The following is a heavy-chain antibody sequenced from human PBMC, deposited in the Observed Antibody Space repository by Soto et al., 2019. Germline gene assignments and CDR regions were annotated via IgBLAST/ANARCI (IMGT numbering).Heavy chain of an antibody. CDR1: GFTFRNFA. V-gene: IGHV3-23*01. CDR3: AKCQVSPSSCGLAV. CDR2: VSGSGDDT. Sequence: QLLESGGDLVQPGGSLRLSCAASGFTFRNFAMTWVRQPPGKGLEWVSAVSGSGDDTYYAVSVKGRFTVSRDSSKNTLFLHMMTLTAADTPVYSCAKCQVSPSSCGLAVWGQGTTVTVS. J-gene: IGHJ6*02.